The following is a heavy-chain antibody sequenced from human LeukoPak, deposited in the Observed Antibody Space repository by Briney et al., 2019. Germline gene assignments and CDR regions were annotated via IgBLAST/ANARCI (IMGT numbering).Heavy chain of an antibody. V-gene: IGHV4-39*01. CDR2: IYYSGST. J-gene: IGHJ4*02. CDR3: ARQDGYIDSPILTD. Sequence: SETLSLTCTVSGGSISSSSYYWGWIRQPPGKGLEWIGSIYYSGSTYYNPSLKSRVTISVDTSKNQFSLKLSSVTAADTAVYYCARQDGYIDSPILTDWGQGTLVTVSS. CDR1: GGSISSSSYY. D-gene: IGHD5-24*01.